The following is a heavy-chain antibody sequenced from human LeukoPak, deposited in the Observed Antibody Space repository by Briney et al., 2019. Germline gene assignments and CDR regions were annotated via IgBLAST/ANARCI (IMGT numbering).Heavy chain of an antibody. V-gene: IGHV1-2*02. CDR2: INPNSGGT. CDR3: ARAYGDYYYYYMDV. D-gene: IGHD4-17*01. J-gene: IGHJ6*03. Sequence: WASVKVSCKASGYTFTSYAMNWVRQAPGQGLEWMGWINPNSGGTNYAQKFQGRVTMTRDTSISTAYMELSRLRSDDTAVYYCARAYGDYYYYYMDVWGKGTTVTVSS. CDR1: GYTFTSYA.